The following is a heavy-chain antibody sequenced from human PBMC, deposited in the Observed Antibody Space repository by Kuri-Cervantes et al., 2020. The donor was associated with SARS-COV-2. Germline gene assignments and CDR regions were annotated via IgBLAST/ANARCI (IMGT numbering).Heavy chain of an antibody. Sequence: ASVKVSCKASGGTFSSYAMHWVRQAPGQRLEWMGWINAGNGNTGYAQKFQGRVTMTRNTSISTAYMELSSLRSEDTAVYYCARGGFTYYYDSSEPTPLDYWGQGTLVTVSS. CDR2: INAGNGNT. CDR1: GGTFSSYA. V-gene: IGHV1-8*02. D-gene: IGHD3-22*01. J-gene: IGHJ4*02. CDR3: ARGGFTYYYDSSEPTPLDY.